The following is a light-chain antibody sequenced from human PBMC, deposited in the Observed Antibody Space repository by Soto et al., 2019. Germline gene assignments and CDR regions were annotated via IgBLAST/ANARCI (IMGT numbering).Light chain of an antibody. J-gene: IGLJ2*01. CDR2: DVS. Sequence: HSVLTQPASVSGSPGQSITISCTGTSSDVGGYNYVSWYQQHPGKAPKLMIYDVSNRPSGVSNRFSGSKSGNTASLTISGLQAEDEADYYCSSYTSSSTLDVVFGGGTKLTVL. CDR1: SSDVGGYNY. V-gene: IGLV2-14*01. CDR3: SSYTSSSTLDVV.